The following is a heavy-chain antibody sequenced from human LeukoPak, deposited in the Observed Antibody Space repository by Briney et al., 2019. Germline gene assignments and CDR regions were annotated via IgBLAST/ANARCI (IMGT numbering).Heavy chain of an antibody. V-gene: IGHV4-61*01. CDR1: GGSISGSSYF. CDR3: ASKSTDHGELRFDY. D-gene: IGHD4-17*01. J-gene: IGHJ4*02. CDR2: IYYTGTT. Sequence: SETLSLTCTVSGGSISGSSYFWSWIRQPPGKGLEWIGYIYYTGTTNYNPSLESRVTISVDTSKNQFSLKVSSVTAADTGVYYCASKSTDHGELRFDYWGQGTLVTVSS.